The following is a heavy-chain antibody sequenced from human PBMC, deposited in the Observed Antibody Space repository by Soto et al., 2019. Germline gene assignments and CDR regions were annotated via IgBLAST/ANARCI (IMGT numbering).Heavy chain of an antibody. CDR3: ARQRLAAAGTIGYYYYYYIDV. CDR1: GGSVRSYY. V-gene: IGHV4-59*08. D-gene: IGHD6-13*01. J-gene: IGHJ6*03. CDR2: IYYSGST. Sequence: ETLSLTCTVSGGSVRSYYWSWIRQPPGKGLEWIGYIYYSGSTNYNPSLKSRVTISVDTSKNQFSLKLSSVTAADTAVYYCARQRLAAAGTIGYYYYYYIDVWGKGTTVTVSS.